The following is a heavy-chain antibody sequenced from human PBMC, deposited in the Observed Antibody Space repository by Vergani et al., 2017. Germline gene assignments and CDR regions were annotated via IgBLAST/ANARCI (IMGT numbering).Heavy chain of an antibody. CDR1: GFTFSSYA. V-gene: IGHV3-23*01. D-gene: IGHD3-16*01. Sequence: EVQLLESGGGLVQPGGSLRLSCAASGFTFSSYAMSWVRQAPGKGLEGVSAISGSGGSTYYADSVKGRFTISRDNSKNTLYRQMNSLRAEDTAVYYCAKAGVWQLIFDYWGQGTLVTVSS. J-gene: IGHJ4*02. CDR2: ISGSGGST. CDR3: AKAGVWQLIFDY.